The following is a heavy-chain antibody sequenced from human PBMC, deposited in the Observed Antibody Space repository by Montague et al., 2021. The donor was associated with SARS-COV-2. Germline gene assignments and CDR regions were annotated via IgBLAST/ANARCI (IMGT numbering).Heavy chain of an antibody. CDR2: ITGTNNGI. CDR3: ARSLFYGSRGYFDF. CDR1: GFTFSDFS. D-gene: IGHD3-10*01. Sequence: SLRLSCAGSGFTFSDFSINWVRQAPGKGLEWLSSITGTNNGISYSDSVKGRFTVSRDNANSSVYLHLDSLTAEDTAVYYCARSLFYGSRGYFDFWGRGTLVAVFS. J-gene: IGHJ4*02. V-gene: IGHV3-11*03.